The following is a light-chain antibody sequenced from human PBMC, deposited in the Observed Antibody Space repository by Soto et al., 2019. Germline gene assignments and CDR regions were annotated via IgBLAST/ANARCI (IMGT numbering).Light chain of an antibody. V-gene: IGKV4-1*01. CDR2: WAS. J-gene: IGKJ4*01. Sequence: IVMTQSPDSLAVSLGERATINCKYSQSVSYTSNNKNFLAWYQQKPGQPPKLLIYWASTRESGVPDRFSGSGSGTDFTLTISSRQAEDVAVYYCQQYYSAPLTFGGGTKVEI. CDR3: QQYYSAPLT. CDR1: QSVSYTSNNKNF.